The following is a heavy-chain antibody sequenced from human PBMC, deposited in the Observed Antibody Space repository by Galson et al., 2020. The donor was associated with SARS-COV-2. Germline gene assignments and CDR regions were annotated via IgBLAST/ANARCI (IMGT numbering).Heavy chain of an antibody. J-gene: IGHJ4*02. Sequence: SVKVSCKPSGYTFTAYYIHWVRQAPGQALEWMGWINPNTGGTNYAQKFQGWVTMTRDTSISTAYMALSRLKSDDPAVYYCARETEMATFSYFDDWGQGTLVTVSS. CDR1: GYTFTAYY. CDR2: INPNTGGT. D-gene: IGHD5-12*01. CDR3: ARETEMATFSYFDD. V-gene: IGHV1-2*04.